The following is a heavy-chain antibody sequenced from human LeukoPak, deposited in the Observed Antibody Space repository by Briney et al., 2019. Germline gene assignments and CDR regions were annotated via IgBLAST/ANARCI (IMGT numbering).Heavy chain of an antibody. CDR1: GFTFSSYA. D-gene: IGHD5-12*01. V-gene: IGHV3-23*01. CDR2: VTSSGSNT. J-gene: IGHJ4*02. Sequence: HAGGSLRLSCAASGFTFSSYAMSWVRQAPGKGLEWVSAVTSSGSNTYYADSVKGRFTISGDNSKNTLYLQMNSLRAEDTAVYYCAKSRVGYDYWGQGTLVTVSS. CDR3: AKSRVGYDY.